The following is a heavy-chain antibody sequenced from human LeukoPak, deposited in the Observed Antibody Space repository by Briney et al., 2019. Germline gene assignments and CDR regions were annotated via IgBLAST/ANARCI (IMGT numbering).Heavy chain of an antibody. V-gene: IGHV4-4*07. D-gene: IGHD6-19*01. CDR1: GGSITNYY. J-gene: IGHJ4*02. CDR2: MYSSGST. CDR3: ARDVGGGWFGFAY. Sequence: SETLSLTCTVSGGSITNYYWSWIRQPAGKQLEWIGRMYSSGSTHYNPSLKSRVTMSVDTSKNKFSLKLSSVTAADTAVYYCARDVGGGWFGFAYWGQGILVTVSS.